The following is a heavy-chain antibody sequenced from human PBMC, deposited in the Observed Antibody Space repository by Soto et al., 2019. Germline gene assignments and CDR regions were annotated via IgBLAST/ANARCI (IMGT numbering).Heavy chain of an antibody. D-gene: IGHD2-15*01. Sequence: QLQQSGPGLVKPSQTLSLTCGISGDSVSRNSATWNWIRQSPSRGLEWLGRTYLRSKWYSEYAVSVKSRIAISPDTSKNHFSLHLSSVTPEDTAVYFCARAAVAFDAFDLWGQGTVVTVSS. V-gene: IGHV6-1*01. CDR3: ARAAVAFDAFDL. CDR1: GDSVSRNSAT. J-gene: IGHJ3*01. CDR2: TYLRSKWYS.